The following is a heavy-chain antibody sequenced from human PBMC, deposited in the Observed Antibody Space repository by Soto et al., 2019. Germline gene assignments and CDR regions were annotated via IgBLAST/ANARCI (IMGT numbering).Heavy chain of an antibody. Sequence: PGGSLRLSCAASGFTFSSYWMHWVRQAPGKGLVWVSRINSDGSSTSYADSVKGRFTISRDNAKNTLYLQMNSLRAEDTAVYYCARAHTYYYGSGSHYYYGMDVWGQGTTVTVSS. CDR2: INSDGSST. J-gene: IGHJ6*02. V-gene: IGHV3-74*01. CDR1: GFTFSSYW. CDR3: ARAHTYYYGSGSHYYYGMDV. D-gene: IGHD3-10*01.